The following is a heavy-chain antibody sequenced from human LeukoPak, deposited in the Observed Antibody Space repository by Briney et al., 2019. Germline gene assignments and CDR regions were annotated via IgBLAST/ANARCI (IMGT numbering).Heavy chain of an antibody. J-gene: IGHJ3*02. D-gene: IGHD2-15*01. V-gene: IGHV1-18*01. CDR3: ARDLLCSGGSCNAFDI. CDR1: GYTFTSYG. Sequence: ASVKVSCKASGYTFTSYGISWVRQAPGQGLEWMGWISAYNGNTNYAQKLQGRVTMTTDTSTSTAYMELRSLRSDDTAVYYCARDLLCSGGSCNAFDIWGQGTMVTVSS. CDR2: ISAYNGNT.